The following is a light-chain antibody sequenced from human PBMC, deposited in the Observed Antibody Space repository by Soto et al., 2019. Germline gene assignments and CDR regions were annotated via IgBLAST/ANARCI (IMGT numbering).Light chain of an antibody. J-gene: IGLJ1*01. V-gene: IGLV1-44*01. CDR1: RSSVGSNT. Sequence: QSVLTQPPSASGTPGQRVTISCSGSRSSVGSNTVNWYQHLPGTAPKLLIYSNNQRPSGVPDRFSGSKSGTSASLAISGLRSEDEADYYCAAWDDSLSGYVFGTGTKLTVL. CDR3: AAWDDSLSGYV. CDR2: SNN.